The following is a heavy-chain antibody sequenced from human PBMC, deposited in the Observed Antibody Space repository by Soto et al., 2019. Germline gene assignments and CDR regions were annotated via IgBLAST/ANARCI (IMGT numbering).Heavy chain of an antibody. CDR3: ASSELLWFGELLTFDY. J-gene: IGHJ4*02. Sequence: SETLSLTCTVSGGSISSYYWSWIRQPPGKGLEWIGYIYYSGSTNYNPSLKSRVTISVDTSKNQFSLKLSSVTAADTAVYYCASSELLWFGELLTFDYWGQGTLVTV. CDR2: IYYSGST. CDR1: GGSISSYY. D-gene: IGHD3-10*01. V-gene: IGHV4-59*01.